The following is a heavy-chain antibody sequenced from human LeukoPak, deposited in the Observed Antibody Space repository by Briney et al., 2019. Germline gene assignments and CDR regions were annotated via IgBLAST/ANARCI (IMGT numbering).Heavy chain of an antibody. D-gene: IGHD6-6*01. J-gene: IGHJ4*02. V-gene: IGHV3-74*01. Sequence: GGSLRLSCAASGFTFSSYWMHWVRQAPGKGLVWVSRINSDGSSTSYADSVKGRFTISRDNAKNTLYLQMNSLRAEDTAVYYCAQEEDSSSRCLDXWGQGXLVTV. CDR2: INSDGSST. CDR1: GFTFSSYW. CDR3: AQEEDSSSRCLDX.